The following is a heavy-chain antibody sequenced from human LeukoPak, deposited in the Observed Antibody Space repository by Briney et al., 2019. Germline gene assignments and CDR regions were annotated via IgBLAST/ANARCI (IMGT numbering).Heavy chain of an antibody. CDR2: ISGSGGRT. J-gene: IGHJ4*02. CDR3: AKRGVVIRVILVGFHKEAYYFDS. Sequence: GGSLRLSCAVSGITLSNYGMSWVRLAPGKGLEWAAGISGSGGRTNYADSVKGRFTISRDNAKNTLYLQMNSLRAEDTAVYFCAKRGVVIRVILVGFHKEAYYFDSWGQGALVTVSS. CDR1: GITLSNYG. V-gene: IGHV3-23*01. D-gene: IGHD3-22*01.